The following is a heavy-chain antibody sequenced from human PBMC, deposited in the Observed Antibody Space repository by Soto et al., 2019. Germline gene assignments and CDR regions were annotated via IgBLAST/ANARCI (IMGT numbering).Heavy chain of an antibody. D-gene: IGHD3-10*01. J-gene: IGHJ4*02. V-gene: IGHV3-9*01. Sequence: EVQLVESGGGLVQPGRSLRLSCAASGFFFEDYAMHWVRQAPGKGLEWVSAISWNSGSIGYADSVKGRFTISRDNAKNSLYLQMNSLRTEDTAFYFCAKDMRSSQGGSYAAELWGQGTLVTVSS. CDR1: GFFFEDYA. CDR2: ISWNSGSI. CDR3: AKDMRSSQGGSYAAEL.